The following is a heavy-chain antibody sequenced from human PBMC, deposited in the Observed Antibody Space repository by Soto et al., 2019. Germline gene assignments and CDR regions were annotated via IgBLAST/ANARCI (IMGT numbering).Heavy chain of an antibody. V-gene: IGHV3-23*01. CDR1: GFTFSSYA. CDR2: ISGSGGST. CDR3: AKDDYGDYYYYYGMDV. J-gene: IGHJ6*02. D-gene: IGHD4-17*01. Sequence: EVQLLESGGGLVQPGGSLRLSCAASGFTFSSYAMSWVRQAPGKGLEWVSAISGSGGSTYYADSVKGRFTISRDNSKNTLYLQMNSLRAEDTAVYYCAKDDYGDYYYYYGMDVWGQGTTVTVSS.